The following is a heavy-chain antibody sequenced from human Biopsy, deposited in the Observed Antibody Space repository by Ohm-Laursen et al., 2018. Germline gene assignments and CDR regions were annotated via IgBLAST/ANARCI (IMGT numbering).Heavy chain of an antibody. CDR2: ISYDGSKT. CDR3: AKDKGTFNFYYYGMDV. Sequence: SLRLSCAASGFTFSNSGMHWVRQAPGKELEWVAAISYDGSKTDYGDSVKGRLNISRDNSKNTLDLQISSLRVEDTAVYFCAKDKGTFNFYYYGMDVWGQGTTVTVSS. V-gene: IGHV3-30*18. D-gene: IGHD2/OR15-2a*01. CDR1: GFTFSNSG. J-gene: IGHJ6*02.